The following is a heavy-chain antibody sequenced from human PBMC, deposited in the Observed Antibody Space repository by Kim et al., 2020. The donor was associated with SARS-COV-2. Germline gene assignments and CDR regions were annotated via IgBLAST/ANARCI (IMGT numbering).Heavy chain of an antibody. CDR1: GYTFTDYA. D-gene: IGHD2-2*03. CDR2: VQCDSGIV. Sequence: ASVKVSCKTSGYTFTDYAVHWVRQALGQRPEWMGRVQCDSGIVTYSGNFQDRVTISRDTSANIVFMELTSLTSEDTGIYYCARDLCTLGACHYGYLQHWGQGTRVTVSS. J-gene: IGHJ1*01. CDR3: ARDLCTLGACHYGYLQH. V-gene: IGHV1-3*01.